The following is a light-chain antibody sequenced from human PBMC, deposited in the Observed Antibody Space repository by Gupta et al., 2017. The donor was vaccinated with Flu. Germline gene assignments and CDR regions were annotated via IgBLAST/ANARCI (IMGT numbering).Light chain of an antibody. CDR2: WPP. V-gene: IGKV4-1*01. CDR3: QQNDRAPPT. Sequence: IVLTQSSVSLAVSLGDRATIHCKDSQHVLYTVVSRNYVGWYQQELGQPPKLIIYWPPTRESGLPGLIGGGGSGEDFTRTSTSLQAEDVTVYCFQQNDRAPPTFGEGTKVEI. J-gene: IGKJ4*02. CDR1: QHVLYTVVSRNY.